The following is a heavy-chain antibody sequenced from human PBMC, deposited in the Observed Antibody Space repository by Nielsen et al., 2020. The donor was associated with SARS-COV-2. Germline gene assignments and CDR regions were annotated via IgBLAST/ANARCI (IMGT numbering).Heavy chain of an antibody. D-gene: IGHD3-22*01. Sequence: GGSLRLSCAASGFTFDDYGMSWVRQAPGKGLEWVSGINWNGGSTGYADSVKGRFTISRDNAKNSLYLQMNSLRAEDTALYYCARDSTLYYDSSGYYIGYFDYWGQGTLVTVSS. CDR3: ARDSTLYYDSSGYYIGYFDY. CDR1: GFTFDDYG. J-gene: IGHJ4*02. V-gene: IGHV3-20*04. CDR2: INWNGGST.